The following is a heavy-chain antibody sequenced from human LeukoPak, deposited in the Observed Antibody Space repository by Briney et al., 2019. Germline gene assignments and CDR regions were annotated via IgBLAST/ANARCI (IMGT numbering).Heavy chain of an antibody. CDR2: IYSGGST. V-gene: IGHV3-53*01. Sequence: GGSLRLSCAASGFTASSNYMSWVRQAPGKGLEWVSVIYSGGSTYYADSVKGRFTISRDNSKNTLYLQMNSLRAEDTAVYYCARALGYSSGWYYFDYWGQGTLVTVSS. J-gene: IGHJ4*02. CDR1: GFTASSNY. CDR3: ARALGYSSGWYYFDY. D-gene: IGHD6-19*01.